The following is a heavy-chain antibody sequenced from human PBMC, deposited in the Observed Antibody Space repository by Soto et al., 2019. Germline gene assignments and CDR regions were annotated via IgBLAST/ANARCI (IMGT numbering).Heavy chain of an antibody. CDR1: GFTFSSYG. V-gene: IGHV3-30*18. CDR2: ISYDGSNK. J-gene: IGHJ4*02. CDR3: AKDLYSSSPLSDD. D-gene: IGHD6-6*01. Sequence: QVQLVESGGGVVQPGRSLRLSCAASGFTFSSYGMHWVRQAPGKGLEWVAVISYDGSNKYYADSVKGRFTISRDNSKNTLYLPMNSLRADDTAVYYCAKDLYSSSPLSDDWGQGTLGTVSS.